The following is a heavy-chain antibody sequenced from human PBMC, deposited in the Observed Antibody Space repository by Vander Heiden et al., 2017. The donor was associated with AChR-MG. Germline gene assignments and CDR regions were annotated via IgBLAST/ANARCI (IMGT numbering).Heavy chain of an antibody. CDR3: ARGKNYYYYYMDV. CDR2: IWYDGSNK. CDR1: GLTFSSYG. J-gene: IGHJ6*03. V-gene: IGHV3-33*01. Sequence: QVQLVESGGGVVQPGRSLRLSCAASGLTFSSYGSHWVRQAPGKGLEWVAVIWYDGSNKYYADSVKGRFTISRDNSKNTLYLQMNSLRAEDTAVYYCARGKNYYYYYMDVRGKGTTVTVSS.